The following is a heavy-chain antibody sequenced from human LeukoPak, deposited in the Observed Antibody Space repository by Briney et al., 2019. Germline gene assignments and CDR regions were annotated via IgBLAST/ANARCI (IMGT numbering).Heavy chain of an antibody. CDR2: VIGSSGST. Sequence: GGSLRLSCAASGFTLSNYAVNWVRQAPGKGLEWVSVVIGSSGSTDYADSVKGRFTISRDNSKNTLYLEMNSLRAEDTAIYYCAKGGYDYIEIGYFDYWGQGTLVTVSS. J-gene: IGHJ4*02. CDR1: GFTLSNYA. D-gene: IGHD5-12*01. CDR3: AKGGYDYIEIGYFDY. V-gene: IGHV3-23*01.